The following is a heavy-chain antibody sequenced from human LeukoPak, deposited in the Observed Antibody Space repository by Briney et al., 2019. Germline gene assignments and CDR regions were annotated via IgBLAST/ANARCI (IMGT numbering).Heavy chain of an antibody. V-gene: IGHV4-34*01. D-gene: IGHD3-22*01. Sequence: PSETQSLTCAVYGGSFSGYYWSGIRQPPGKGLEWIVEINYSGSTKYNPSLKSRVTISVDTSKNQFSLKLSSVTVADTAVYYCARAPSDSSGYSSYYYYMDVWGKGTTVTVSS. J-gene: IGHJ6*03. CDR1: GGSFSGYY. CDR3: ARAPSDSSGYSSYYYYMDV. CDR2: INYSGST.